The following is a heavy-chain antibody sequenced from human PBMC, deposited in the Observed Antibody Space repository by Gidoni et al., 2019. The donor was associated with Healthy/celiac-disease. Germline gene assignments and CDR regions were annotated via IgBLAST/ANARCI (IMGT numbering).Heavy chain of an antibody. J-gene: IGHJ4*02. D-gene: IGHD3-16*01. CDR2: IYHSGST. V-gene: IGHV4-4*02. CDR1: GGSISSSNW. Sequence: QVQLQESGPGLVKPSGTLSPTCAVSGGSISSSNWWSWVRQPPGEGLEWSGEIYHSGSTNYNPSLKSRVTISVDKSKNQFSLKLSSVTAADTAVYYCAREGGRDGYNFDYWGQGTLVTVSS. CDR3: AREGGRDGYNFDY.